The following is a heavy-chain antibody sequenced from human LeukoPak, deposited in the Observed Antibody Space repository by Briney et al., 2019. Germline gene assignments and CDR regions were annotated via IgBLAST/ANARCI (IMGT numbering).Heavy chain of an antibody. CDR3: AGTYYDFWSGSGAMDV. D-gene: IGHD3-3*01. CDR2: FIPIFGTA. V-gene: IGHV1-69*05. CDR1: GGTFSSYA. Sequence: GASVKVSCKASGGTFSSYAISWVRQAPGQGLEGRGGFIPIFGTANYAQKFQGRVTITTDESTSTAYMELSSLRSEDTAVYYCAGTYYDFWSGSGAMDVWGKGTTVTVSS. J-gene: IGHJ6*03.